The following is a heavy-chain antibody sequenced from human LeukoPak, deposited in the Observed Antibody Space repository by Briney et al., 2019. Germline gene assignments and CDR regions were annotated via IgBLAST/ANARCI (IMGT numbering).Heavy chain of an antibody. CDR3: AALWFGDPGPFDP. D-gene: IGHD3-10*01. CDR2: IYYSGTT. CDR1: GGSISSSSYY. Sequence: SETLSLTCTVSGGSISSSSYYWGWIRQPPGKGLEWIGSIYYSGTTYYKPSLKSRVTISVDTSKNQFSLKLSSVTAADTAVYYCAALWFGDPGPFDPWGQGTLVTVSS. V-gene: IGHV4-39*01. J-gene: IGHJ5*02.